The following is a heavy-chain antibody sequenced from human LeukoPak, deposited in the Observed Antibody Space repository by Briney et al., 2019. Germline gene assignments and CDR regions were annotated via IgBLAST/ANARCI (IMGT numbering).Heavy chain of an antibody. J-gene: IGHJ4*02. CDR2: ISSNGGST. V-gene: IGHV3-64*01. CDR3: AKDVLVTTLDY. Sequence: GGSLRLSCAASGFTFSSYAMHWVRQAPGKGLEYVSAISSNGGSTYYANSVKGRFTISRDNSKNTLYLQMNSLRAEDTAVYYCAKDVLVTTLDYWGQGTLVTVSS. D-gene: IGHD2-21*02. CDR1: GFTFSSYA.